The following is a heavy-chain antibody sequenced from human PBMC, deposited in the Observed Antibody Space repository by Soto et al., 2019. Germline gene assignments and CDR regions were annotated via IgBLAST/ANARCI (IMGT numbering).Heavy chain of an antibody. J-gene: IGHJ4*02. CDR1: GVSIISTSYN. Sequence: TETGSLAGNVSGVSIISTSYNWGRIRQPPGEGLEWIGTLDYSATAHYNTSLKSRINISADQSKNQVSLTLNSVTAADTAVYHCARQASYCGKGSLLPVS. CDR3: ARQASY. V-gene: IGHV4-39*01. CDR2: LDYSATA.